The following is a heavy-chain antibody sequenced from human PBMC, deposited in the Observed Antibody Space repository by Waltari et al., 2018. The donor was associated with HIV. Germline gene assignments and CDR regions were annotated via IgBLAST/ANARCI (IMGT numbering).Heavy chain of an antibody. CDR2: MNPNSGNT. V-gene: IGHV1-8*01. Sequence: QVQLVQSGAEVKKPGASVKVSCTASGYTFTSYDINWLRQALGQGLEWMGWMNPNSGNTGYAQKFQGRVTMTRNTSISTAYMELSSLRSEDTAVYYCARPVLSSTSLAPNWFDPWGQGTLVTVSS. J-gene: IGHJ5*02. CDR1: GYTFTSYD. CDR3: ARPVLSSTSLAPNWFDP. D-gene: IGHD2-2*01.